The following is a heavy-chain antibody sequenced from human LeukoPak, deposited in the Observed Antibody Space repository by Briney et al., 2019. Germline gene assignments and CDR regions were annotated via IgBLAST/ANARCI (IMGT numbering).Heavy chain of an antibody. V-gene: IGHV3-11*04. D-gene: IGHD6-13*01. J-gene: IGHJ4*02. CDR1: GFTFSDHF. CDR3: ASRPVGSSSPGY. Sequence: GGSLRLSCVGSGFTFSDHFMSWIRQVPGKEPEWLSYINSKGDNILYRDSVKGRFTISRDNAENSLYLQMNSLRAEDTAVYYCASRPVGSSSPGYWGQGTLVTVSS. CDR2: INSKGDNI.